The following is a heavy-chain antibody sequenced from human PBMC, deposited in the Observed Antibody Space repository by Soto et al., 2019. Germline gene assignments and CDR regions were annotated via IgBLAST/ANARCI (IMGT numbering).Heavy chain of an antibody. CDR2: IDPSDSYT. CDR3: AKLPPGVAGSYYSHS. CDR1: GYSFTSDW. Sequence: PGESLKISWKGSGYSFTSDWISLLRHMPGKGLEWMGRIDPSDSYTNYSPSFQGHVTISADKSISTAYLQWSSLKASDTAMYYCAKLPPGVAGSYYSHSWREAPLVTV. V-gene: IGHV5-10-1*01. D-gene: IGHD6-6*01. J-gene: IGHJ4*02.